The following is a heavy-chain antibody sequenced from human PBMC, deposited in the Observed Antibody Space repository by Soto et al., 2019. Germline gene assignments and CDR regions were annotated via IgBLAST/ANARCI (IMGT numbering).Heavy chain of an antibody. J-gene: IGHJ4*02. CDR2: INHSGRT. CDR1: GGSISGHY. Sequence: SETLSLTCAVYGGSISGHYWNWIRQPPGKGLEWIGEINHSGRTNYNPSIKSRVTMSVDTSKNQFSLNLGSVTAADTAVYYCARGNIAAALVYWGRGTLVTVSS. D-gene: IGHD6-13*01. V-gene: IGHV4-34*01. CDR3: ARGNIAAALVY.